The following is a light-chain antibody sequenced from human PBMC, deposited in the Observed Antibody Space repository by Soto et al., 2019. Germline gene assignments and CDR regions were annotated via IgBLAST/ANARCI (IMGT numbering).Light chain of an antibody. CDR2: DVT. Sequence: QCVLTQPASVSGSPGQSITISCAGTSSDVGGYNYVSWYQQLPGKAPQLVIYDVTHRPSGVSDRFSGSRSGNTASLTISGLQAEDEADYYCTSFTSGSTPYVLGTGTKVTVL. CDR1: SSDVGGYNY. CDR3: TSFTSGSTPYV. J-gene: IGLJ1*01. V-gene: IGLV2-14*03.